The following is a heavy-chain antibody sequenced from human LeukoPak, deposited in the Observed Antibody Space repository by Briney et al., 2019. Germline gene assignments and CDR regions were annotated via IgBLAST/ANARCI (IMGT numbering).Heavy chain of an antibody. CDR1: GFTFSSYG. V-gene: IGHV3-30*18. CDR2: ISYDGSNK. J-gene: IGHJ6*02. CDR3: AKSPHRRNDFWSGYPRGGMDV. Sequence: GRSLRLSCAASGFTFSSYGMHWVRQAPGKGLEWVAVISYDGSNKYYADSVKGRFTISRDNPKNTLYLQMNSLRAEDTAVYYCAKSPHRRNDFWSGYPRGGMDVWGRGTTVTVSS. D-gene: IGHD3-3*01.